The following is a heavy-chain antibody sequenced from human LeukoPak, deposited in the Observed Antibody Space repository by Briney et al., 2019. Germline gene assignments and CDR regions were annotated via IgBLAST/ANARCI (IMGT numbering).Heavy chain of an antibody. Sequence: SETLSLTCTVSGGSIGSGGYYWSWIRQHPGKGLEWIGYIYYSGSTYYNPSLRSRVTISVDTSKNQFSLKLSSVTAADTAVYYCARSVRRMMSLQHWGQGTLVTVSS. CDR1: GGSIGSGGYY. J-gene: IGHJ1*01. CDR3: ARSVRRMMSLQH. V-gene: IGHV4-31*03. D-gene: IGHD3-16*01. CDR2: IYYSGST.